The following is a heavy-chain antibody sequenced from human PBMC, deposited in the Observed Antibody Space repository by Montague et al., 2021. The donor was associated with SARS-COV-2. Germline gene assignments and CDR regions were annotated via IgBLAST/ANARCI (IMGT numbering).Heavy chain of an antibody. CDR1: SDSISSYY. Sequence: SETLSLTCTVHSDSISSYYWDWIRQPPGKGLEWLGYVNPSGSTNYNPSLNSRIAISVDTSKNQFSLRLDSVTAADTAIYYCASLTQSNGDFWGQGALVTVS. CDR2: VNPSGST. V-gene: IGHV4-4*08. J-gene: IGHJ4*02. D-gene: IGHD4/OR15-4a*01. CDR3: ASLTQSNGDF.